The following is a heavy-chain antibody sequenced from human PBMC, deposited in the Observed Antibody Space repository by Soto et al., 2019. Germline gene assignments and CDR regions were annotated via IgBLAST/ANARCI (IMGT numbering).Heavy chain of an antibody. J-gene: IGHJ4*02. Sequence: QVQLVQSGAEVKKPGSSVKVSCKASGGTFSSYAISWVRQAPGQGLEWMGGIIPIFGTANYAQKFQGRVTITADQSTSTAYMELRSLRSEETAVYDCPSKNGDVDTAMVDSPTDSWGQGTLVTVSS. CDR2: IIPIFGTA. CDR1: GGTFSSYA. CDR3: PSKNGDVDTAMVDSPTDS. V-gene: IGHV1-69*01. D-gene: IGHD5-18*01.